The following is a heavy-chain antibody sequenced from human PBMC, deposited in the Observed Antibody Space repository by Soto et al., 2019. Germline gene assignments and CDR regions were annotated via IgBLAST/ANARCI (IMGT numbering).Heavy chain of an antibody. D-gene: IGHD3-22*01. CDR1: GFTFSSYA. CDR2: ISYDGSNK. J-gene: IGHJ3*02. V-gene: IGHV3-30-3*01. Sequence: QVQLVESVGGVVQPGRSLRLSCAASGFTFSSYAMHWVRQAPGKGLEWVAVISYDGSNKYYADSVKGRFTISRDNSKNTLYLQMNSLRAEDTAVYYCASDSSGWNAFDIWGQGTMVTVSS. CDR3: ASDSSGWNAFDI.